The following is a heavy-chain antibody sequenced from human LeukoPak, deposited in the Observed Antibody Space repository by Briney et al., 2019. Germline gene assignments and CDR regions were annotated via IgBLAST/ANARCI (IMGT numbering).Heavy chain of an antibody. V-gene: IGHV4-61*01. D-gene: IGHD3-22*01. CDR3: ARGYDSSAYYPFNY. CDR1: GGSVSSGSFY. CDR2: IYYTGST. J-gene: IGHJ4*02. Sequence: KPSETLSLTCTVSGGSVSSGSFYWSWIRQTPGKGLEWIGYIYYTGSTNYNPSLKSRVTISVDTSKNQFSLKLSSVTAADTAVYYCARGYDSSAYYPFNYWGQGTLVTVSS.